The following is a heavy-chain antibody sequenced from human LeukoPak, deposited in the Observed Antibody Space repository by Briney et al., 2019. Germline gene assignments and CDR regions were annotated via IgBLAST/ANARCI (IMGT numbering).Heavy chain of an antibody. CDR1: GGSVSGSTYY. V-gene: IGHV4-39*02. J-gene: IGHJ6*02. D-gene: IGHD1-1*01. CDR3: ARTNDGDYYYGMDV. Sequence: SETLSLTCTVSGGSVSGSTYYWGWIRQPPGKGLEWIGSVYYSGSTYYNSSLKSRITISVDTSRKHFSLKLSSVTAADTAVYYCARTNDGDYYYGMDVWGQGTTVTVSS. CDR2: VYYSGST.